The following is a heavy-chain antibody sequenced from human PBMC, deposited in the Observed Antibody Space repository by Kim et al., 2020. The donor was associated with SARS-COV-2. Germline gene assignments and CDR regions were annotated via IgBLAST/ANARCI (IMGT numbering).Heavy chain of an antibody. J-gene: IGHJ4*02. CDR3: AKEGDYYGSGSYHLFDY. Sequence: VKGRFTSSRDNSKNTLYVQMNSLRAEDTAVYYCAKEGDYYGSGSYHLFDYWGQGTLVTVSS. D-gene: IGHD3-10*01. V-gene: IGHV3-23*01.